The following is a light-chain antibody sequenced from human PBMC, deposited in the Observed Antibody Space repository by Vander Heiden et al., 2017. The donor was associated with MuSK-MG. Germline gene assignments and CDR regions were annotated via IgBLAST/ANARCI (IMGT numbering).Light chain of an antibody. V-gene: IGLV6-57*01. J-gene: IGLJ2*01. CDR2: EDN. CDR1: SGSIASNY. CDR3: QSYDSSNQV. Sequence: NFMLTQPHSVSESPAKTVTISCSRSSGSIASNYVQWYQQRPGRSPTTGIYEDNQRPSGVPDRFSGSIDSSSNSASLTISGLKTEDEADYYCQSYDSSNQVFGGGTKLTVL.